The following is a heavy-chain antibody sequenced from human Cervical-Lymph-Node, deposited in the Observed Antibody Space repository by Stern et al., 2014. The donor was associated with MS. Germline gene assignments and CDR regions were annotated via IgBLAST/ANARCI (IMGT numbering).Heavy chain of an antibody. CDR3: ATGHNGWFDP. V-gene: IGHV1-18*01. D-gene: IGHD2-8*01. CDR1: DRDFTKFG. CDR2: INTYSGHT. Sequence: VQLVESGPELKMPGASVRLSCKASDRDFTKFGISWVRQAPGQGLEWLGWINTYSGHTKYAQKVQGRVTMTKDTSTSTVFMELKNLGPDDRAVYYCATGHNGWFDPWGQGTLVTVSS. J-gene: IGHJ5*02.